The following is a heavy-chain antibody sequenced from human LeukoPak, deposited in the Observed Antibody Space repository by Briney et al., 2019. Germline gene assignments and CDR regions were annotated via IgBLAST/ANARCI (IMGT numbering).Heavy chain of an antibody. CDR3: AKETPYYDILTGYSGSYYDY. CDR1: GFTFSSYA. V-gene: IGHV3-23*01. D-gene: IGHD3-9*01. J-gene: IGHJ4*02. CDR2: ISGSGGST. Sequence: GGSLRLSCAASGFTFSSYAMSWVRQAPGKGLEWVSAISGSGGSTYYADSVKGRFTISRDNSKNTLYLQMNSLRAEDTAVYYCAKETPYYDILTGYSGSYYDYWGQGTLVTVSS.